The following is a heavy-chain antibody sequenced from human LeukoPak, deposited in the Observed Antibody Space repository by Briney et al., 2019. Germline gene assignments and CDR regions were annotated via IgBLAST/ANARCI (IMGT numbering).Heavy chain of an antibody. CDR2: ISSSGSTI. Sequence: PGGSLRLSCAASGFTFSSYEMNWVRQAPGKGLEWVSYISSSGSTIYYADSVKGRFTISRDNAKNSLYLQMNSPRAEDTAVYYCARGRYYDSSGFGPLGYWGQGTLVTVSS. J-gene: IGHJ4*02. D-gene: IGHD3-22*01. V-gene: IGHV3-48*03. CDR1: GFTFSSYE. CDR3: ARGRYYDSSGFGPLGY.